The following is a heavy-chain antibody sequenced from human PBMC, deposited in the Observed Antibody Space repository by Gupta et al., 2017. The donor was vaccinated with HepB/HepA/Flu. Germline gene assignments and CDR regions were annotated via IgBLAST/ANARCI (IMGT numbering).Heavy chain of an antibody. D-gene: IGHD6-19*01. V-gene: IGHV3-23*01. CDR2: ITRDAGKT. CDR3: AKSRVSGRMFYFDS. CDR1: GFTFSSFD. Sequence: EVQLLESGGGLLQPGGPLRLSCAASGFTFSSFDMNWVRQAPGKGLEWVSGITRDAGKTHYADGVKGRFTISRDNSRITLSRQMTRMSVEETAVYYCAKSRVSGRMFYFDSGVQGSLVTV. J-gene: IGHJ4*02.